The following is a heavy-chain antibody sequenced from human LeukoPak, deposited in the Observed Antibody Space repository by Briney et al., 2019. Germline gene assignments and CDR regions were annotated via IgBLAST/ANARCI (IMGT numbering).Heavy chain of an antibody. CDR3: AREGMGSSTLDY. CDR1: GFTFSSYS. D-gene: IGHD3-10*01. CDR2: ISSSSNLI. Sequence: GGSLRLSCAASGFTFSSYSMNWVRQAPGKGMEWVSYISSSSNLIYYADSVKGRFTISRDNAKNSLYLQMNSLRAEDMAVYYCAREGMGSSTLDYWGQGTLVTVSS. V-gene: IGHV3-48*01. J-gene: IGHJ4*02.